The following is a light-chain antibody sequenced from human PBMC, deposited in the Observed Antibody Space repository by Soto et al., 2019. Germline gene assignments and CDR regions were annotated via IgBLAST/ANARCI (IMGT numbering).Light chain of an antibody. Sequence: DIQMTQSPSTLSAAVGDRVTITCRASHSINSWLAWYQQKPGKAPKLLIYKTSSLKSGVPSRFSGFGSGTEFTLTVSSLQADDFATYYCQQYNSYPWTFGQGTKVEIK. J-gene: IGKJ1*01. CDR3: QQYNSYPWT. CDR1: HSINSW. CDR2: KTS. V-gene: IGKV1-5*03.